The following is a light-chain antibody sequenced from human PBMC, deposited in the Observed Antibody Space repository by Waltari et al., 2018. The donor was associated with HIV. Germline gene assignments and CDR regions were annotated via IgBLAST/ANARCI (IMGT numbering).Light chain of an antibody. CDR3: QKYNDVPFT. Sequence: DIQMTQSPSSLSASVGDSVTITCRASQGISTYLAWYQQRPGKVPKLLIYAASTLQSGVPSRFRGSASGTDFTLTITDLQPEDVATYFCQKYNDVPFTFGQGTRLEIK. V-gene: IGKV1-27*01. CDR2: AAS. J-gene: IGKJ5*01. CDR1: QGISTY.